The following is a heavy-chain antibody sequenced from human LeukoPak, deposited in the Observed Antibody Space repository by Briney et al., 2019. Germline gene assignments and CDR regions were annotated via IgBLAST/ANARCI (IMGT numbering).Heavy chain of an antibody. Sequence: SETLSLTCTVSGGSISSSGSYWGWIRQPPGKGLEWIGNIYSSGNAYYNPSLKSRVAISLDTSKNQFSLKLTSVTASDTAIYYCARERDYGDYWGQGTLVTVSS. V-gene: IGHV4-39*07. CDR2: IYSSGNA. CDR3: ARERDYGDY. J-gene: IGHJ4*02. CDR1: GGSISSSGSY.